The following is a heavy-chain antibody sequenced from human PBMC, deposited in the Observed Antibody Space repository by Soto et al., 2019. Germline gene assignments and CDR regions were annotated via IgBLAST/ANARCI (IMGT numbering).Heavy chain of an antibody. CDR2: IFHGGGT. Sequence: PSETLSLTCDGPGESFSAYYWSWIRQPPGKGLEWIGQIFHGGGTNYSPSLKSRVTISVDTSKNQFSLELSSVTAADTAVYYCARPHYDRNTFYSFFDYWGQGTLVTVSS. CDR1: GESFSAYY. V-gene: IGHV4-34*12. CDR3: ARPHYDRNTFYSFFDY. J-gene: IGHJ4*02. D-gene: IGHD3-22*01.